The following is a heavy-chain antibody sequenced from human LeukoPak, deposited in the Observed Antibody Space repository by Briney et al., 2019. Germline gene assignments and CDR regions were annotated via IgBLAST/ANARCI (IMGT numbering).Heavy chain of an antibody. CDR3: ATAYGSRVTGYHLSSSFDY. Sequence: GASVKVSCKVSGYTLTELSMHWVRQAPGKGLEWMGGFDPEDGETIYAQKFQSRVTMTEDTSTDTAYMELSSLRSEDTAVYYCATAYGSRVTGYHLSSSFDYWGQGTLVTVSS. J-gene: IGHJ4*02. CDR1: GYTLTELS. CDR2: FDPEDGET. V-gene: IGHV1-24*01. D-gene: IGHD3-9*01.